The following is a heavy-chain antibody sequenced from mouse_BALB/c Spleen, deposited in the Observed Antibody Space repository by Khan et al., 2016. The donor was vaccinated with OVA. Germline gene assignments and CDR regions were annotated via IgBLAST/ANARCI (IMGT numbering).Heavy chain of an antibody. CDR2: IKYSGNT. D-gene: IGHD1-1*01. V-gene: IGHV3-2*02. CDR3: ARSGTISTVVITDFDY. Sequence: EVQLQESGPGLVKPSQSLSLTCTVTGYSITSDYAWNWIRQFPGNKLEWMGYIKYSGNTSYNPSLKSRFSITRNKPTNQFFLQLSSVTTDDTATYYCARSGTISTVVITDFDYWGQGTTLTVSS. CDR1: GYSITSDYA. J-gene: IGHJ2*01.